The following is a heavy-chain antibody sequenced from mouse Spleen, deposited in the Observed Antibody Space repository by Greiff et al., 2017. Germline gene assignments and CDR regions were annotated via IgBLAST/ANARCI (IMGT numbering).Heavy chain of an antibody. Sequence: QVQLQQSGPELVKPGASVKISCKASGYAFSSSWMNWVKQRPGKGLEWIGRIYPGDGDTNYNGKFKGKATLTADKSSSTAYMQLSSLTSEDSAVYYCARGPTMITTVDYWGQGTTLTVSS. CDR1: GYAFSSSW. CDR3: ARGPTMITTVDY. CDR2: IYPGDGDT. D-gene: IGHD2-4*01. J-gene: IGHJ2*01. V-gene: IGHV1-82*01.